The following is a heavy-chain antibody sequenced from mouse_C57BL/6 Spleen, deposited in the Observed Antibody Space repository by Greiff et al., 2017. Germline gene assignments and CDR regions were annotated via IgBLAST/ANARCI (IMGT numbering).Heavy chain of an antibody. CDR3: ARRGVVAPYAMDD. V-gene: IGHV1-81*01. CDR2: IYPRSGNT. Sequence: VQLQQSGAELARPGASVKLSCKASGYTFTSYGISWVKQRTGQGLEWIGEIYPRSGNTYYNEKFKGKATLTADKSSSTAYMELRSLTSEESADYFCARRGVVAPYAMDDWGQGTSVTVSS. CDR1: GYTFTSYG. D-gene: IGHD1-1*01. J-gene: IGHJ4*01.